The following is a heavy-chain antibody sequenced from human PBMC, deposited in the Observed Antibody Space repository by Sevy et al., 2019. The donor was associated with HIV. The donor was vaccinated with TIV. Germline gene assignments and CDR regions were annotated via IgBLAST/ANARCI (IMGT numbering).Heavy chain of an antibody. V-gene: IGHV4-4*07. Sequence: SETLSLTCTVSGGSFSRYDWSWIRQPAGKGLEWIGRMYTSGSTNYNPSVKSRVTMSVNTAKNQFSLKLSSVTAADTAVYYCARDYSSGWYGYFDYWGQGILVTVSS. CDR2: MYTSGST. CDR3: ARDYSSGWYGYFDY. CDR1: GGSFSRYD. D-gene: IGHD6-19*01. J-gene: IGHJ4*02.